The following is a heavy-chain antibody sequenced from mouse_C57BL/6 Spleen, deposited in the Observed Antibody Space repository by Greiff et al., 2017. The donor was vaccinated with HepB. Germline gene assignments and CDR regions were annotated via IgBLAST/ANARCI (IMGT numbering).Heavy chain of an antibody. D-gene: IGHD2-1*01. CDR3: ARRGNYPYPMDY. Sequence: QVQLQQSGAELARPGASVKMSCKASGYTFTSYTMHWVKQRPGQGLEWIGYINPSSGYTKYNQKFKDKATLTADKSSSTAYMQLSSLTSEDSAVYFCARRGNYPYPMDYWGQGTSVTVSS. CDR1: GYTFTSYT. J-gene: IGHJ4*01. V-gene: IGHV1-4*01. CDR2: INPSSGYT.